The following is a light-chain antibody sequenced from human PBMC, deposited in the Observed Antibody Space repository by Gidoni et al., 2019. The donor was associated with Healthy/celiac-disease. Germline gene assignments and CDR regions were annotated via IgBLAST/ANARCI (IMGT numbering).Light chain of an antibody. J-gene: IGKJ5*01. CDR1: QSVSS. CDR2: GAS. CDR3: QQYNNWPPWIT. V-gene: IGKV3-15*01. Sequence: EIVMTQSPATLSVSPGERATLSCRASQSVSSLLIYGASTRATGIPARFSGSGSGTEFTLTISSLQSEDFAVYYCQQYNNWPPWITFGQGTRLEIK.